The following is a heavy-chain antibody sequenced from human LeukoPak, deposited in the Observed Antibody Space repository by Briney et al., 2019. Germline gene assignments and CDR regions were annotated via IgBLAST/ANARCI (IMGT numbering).Heavy chain of an antibody. J-gene: IGHJ5*02. CDR1: GFSFSRYW. D-gene: IGHD3-22*01. Sequence: GGSLRLSCVASGFSFSRYWMHWARQAPGKGLEWVANIKQDGSEKYYVDSVKGRFTISRDNAKNSLYLQMNSLRAEDTAVYYCARESYDSSGYDNWFDPWGQGTLVTVSS. CDR3: ARESYDSSGYDNWFDP. CDR2: IKQDGSEK. V-gene: IGHV3-7*01.